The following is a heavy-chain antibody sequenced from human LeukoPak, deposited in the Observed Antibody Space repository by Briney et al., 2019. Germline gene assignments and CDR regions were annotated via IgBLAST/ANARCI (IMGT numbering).Heavy chain of an antibody. J-gene: IGHJ4*02. CDR2: IYHSGST. CDR1: GGSISSGGYS. V-gene: IGHV4-30-2*01. CDR3: ARGRGRYYGSGSYYTY. D-gene: IGHD3-10*01. Sequence: SQTLSLTCAVSGGSISSGGYSWSWIRQPPGKGLEWIGYIYHSGSTYYNPSLKSRVTISVDRSKNQFSLKLSSVTAADTAVYYCARGRGRYYGSGSYYTYWGQGTLVTVSS.